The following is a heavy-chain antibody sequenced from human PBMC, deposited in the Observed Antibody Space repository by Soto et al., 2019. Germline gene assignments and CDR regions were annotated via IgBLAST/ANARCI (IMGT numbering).Heavy chain of an antibody. CDR2: ISGSGGST. CDR1: GFTFSSYA. V-gene: IGHV3-23*01. D-gene: IGHD3-10*01. J-gene: IGHJ4*02. CDR3: AKVYISTLWFGEPTFYYFDY. Sequence: GGSLRLSCAASGFTFSSYAMSWVRQAPGKGLEWVSAISGSGGSTYYADSVKGRFTISRDNSKNTLYLQMNSLRAEDTAVYYCAKVYISTLWFGEPTFYYFDYWGQGTLVTVSS.